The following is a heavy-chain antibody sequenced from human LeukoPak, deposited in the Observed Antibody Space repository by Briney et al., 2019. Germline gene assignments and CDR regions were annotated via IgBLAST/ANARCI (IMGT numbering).Heavy chain of an antibody. V-gene: IGHV3-74*01. CDR2: INSDGSST. CDR1: GFTFSSYW. J-gene: IGHJ4*02. Sequence: RGTLRLSSAASGFTFSSYWMHWVRHAPRKGLLWVSRINSDGSSTSYADSVKGRFTISRDNAKNTLYLQMNSLRAEDTAVYYCARGPHDYGVYWGQGTLVTVSS. CDR3: ARGPHDYGVY.